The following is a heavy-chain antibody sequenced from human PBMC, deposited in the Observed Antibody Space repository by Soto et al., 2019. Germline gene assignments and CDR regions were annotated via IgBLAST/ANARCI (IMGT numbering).Heavy chain of an antibody. CDR2: TRSKAYGGTT. J-gene: IGHJ4*02. CDR3: TRGLQYYYDSSGYLLFDY. D-gene: IGHD3-22*01. CDR1: GFTFGDYA. Sequence: GGSLRLSCTVSGFTFGDYAMSWVRQAPGKGLEWVGFTRSKAYGGTTEYAASVKGRFTISRDDSKSIAYLQMNSLKTEDTAVYYCTRGLQYYYDSSGYLLFDYWGQGTLVTVSS. V-gene: IGHV3-49*04.